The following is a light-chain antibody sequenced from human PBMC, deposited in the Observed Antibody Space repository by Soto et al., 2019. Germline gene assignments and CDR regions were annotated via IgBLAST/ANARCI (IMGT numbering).Light chain of an antibody. Sequence: DIPMKQSLSSLSASVRDRVTITCRASQSISRYLNWYQQKPGTAPKLLIYAASDLQSGVPSRFSGSGSGTDFTLTISSLQPEDFATYYCQQANTFPLTFGQGTRLEIK. CDR1: QSISRY. CDR3: QQANTFPLT. CDR2: AAS. J-gene: IGKJ5*01. V-gene: IGKV1-39*01.